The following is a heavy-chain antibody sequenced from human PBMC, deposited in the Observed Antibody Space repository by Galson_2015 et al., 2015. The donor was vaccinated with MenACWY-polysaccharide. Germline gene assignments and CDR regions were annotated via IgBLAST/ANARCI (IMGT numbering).Heavy chain of an antibody. V-gene: IGHV3-74*01. CDR2: INADGSAT. CDR1: GFSFNTSW. Sequence: SLRLCCAASGFSFNTSWMHWVRHAPGKGLVWVSRINADGSATGYADSVRGRFTLSRDHAKITLYLDMTSLRAEDTAVYYCTKAGAKYCSGSSCYFNWFDPWGQGTLVTVSS. CDR3: TKAGAKYCSGSSCYFNWFDP. J-gene: IGHJ5*02. D-gene: IGHD2-15*01.